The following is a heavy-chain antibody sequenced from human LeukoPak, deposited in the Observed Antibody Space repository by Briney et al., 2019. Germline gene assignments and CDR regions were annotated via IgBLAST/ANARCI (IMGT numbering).Heavy chain of an antibody. J-gene: IGHJ4*02. CDR3: ARRGHSGWETSSFDY. V-gene: IGHV5-51*01. Sequence: GESLKISCKGSGYSFTSYWIGWVRQMPGKGLEWMGIIYPGDSDTRYSPSFQGQVTISDDKSNSTAYLQWSSLKASDTAMYYCARRGHSGWETSSFDYWGQGTLVTVSS. CDR1: GYSFTSYW. D-gene: IGHD6-19*01. CDR2: IYPGDSDT.